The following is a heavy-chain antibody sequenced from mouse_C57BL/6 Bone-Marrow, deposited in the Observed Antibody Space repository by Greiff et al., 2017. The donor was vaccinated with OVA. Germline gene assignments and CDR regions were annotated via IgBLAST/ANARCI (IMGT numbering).Heavy chain of an antibody. J-gene: IGHJ2*01. CDR1: GFNIKDDY. Sequence: EVKLVESGAELVRPGASVKLSCTASGFNIKDDYMHWVKQRPEQGLEWIGWIDPKNGDTEYASKFQGKATITADTSSNTAYLQLSSLTSEDTAVYYCSLFDYWGQGTTLTVSS. CDR2: IDPKNGDT. CDR3: SLFDY. V-gene: IGHV14-4*01.